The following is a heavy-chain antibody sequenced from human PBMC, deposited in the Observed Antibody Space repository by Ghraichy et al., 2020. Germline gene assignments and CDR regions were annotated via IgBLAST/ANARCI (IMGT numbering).Heavy chain of an antibody. CDR2: INPSGGST. Sequence: SCKASGYTFTSYYMHWVRQAPGQGLEWMGIINPSGGSTSYAQKFQGRVTMTRDTSTSTVYMELSSLRSEDTAVYYCARDLPAYCGGDCYPNYYYYGMDVWGQGTTVTVSS. V-gene: IGHV1-46*01. D-gene: IGHD2-21*02. J-gene: IGHJ6*02. CDR1: GYTFTSYY. CDR3: ARDLPAYCGGDCYPNYYYYGMDV.